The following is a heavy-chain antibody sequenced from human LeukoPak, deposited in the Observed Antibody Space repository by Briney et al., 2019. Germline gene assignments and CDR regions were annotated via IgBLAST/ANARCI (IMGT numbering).Heavy chain of an antibody. D-gene: IGHD1-26*01. V-gene: IGHV4-34*01. CDR2: INHSGST. CDR1: GGSFSGYY. CDR3: ARASPMESVVGATGWFVP. Sequence: SETLSLTCAAYGGSFSGYYWSWIRQPPGKGLEWIGEINHSGSTNYNPSLKSRVTISLDPSKNQFSLKLSSVTAADPAVYYCARASPMESVVGATGWFVPWGQGTMVTVSS. J-gene: IGHJ5*02.